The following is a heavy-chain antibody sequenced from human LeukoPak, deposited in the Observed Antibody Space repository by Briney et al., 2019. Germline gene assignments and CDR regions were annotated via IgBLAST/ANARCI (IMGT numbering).Heavy chain of an antibody. D-gene: IGHD6-13*01. J-gene: IGHJ5*02. Sequence: GGSLRLSCAASGFTFSSYSMNWVRQAPGKGLEWASSISSSSSYIYYADSVKGRSTISRDNAKNSLYLQMNSLRAEDTAVYYCASLTAGTIEWFDPWGQGTLVTVSS. CDR1: GFTFSSYS. V-gene: IGHV3-21*01. CDR3: ASLTAGTIEWFDP. CDR2: ISSSSSYI.